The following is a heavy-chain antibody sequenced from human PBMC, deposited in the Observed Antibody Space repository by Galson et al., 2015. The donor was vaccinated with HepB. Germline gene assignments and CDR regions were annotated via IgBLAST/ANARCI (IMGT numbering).Heavy chain of an antibody. CDR3: AKDLSSSWSYFDY. CDR2: ISGSGGST. J-gene: IGHJ4*02. D-gene: IGHD6-13*01. CDR1: GFTFSSYA. V-gene: IGHV3-23*01. Sequence: SLRLSCAASGFTFSSYAMSWVRQAPGKGLEWVSAISGSGGSTYYADSVKGRFTISRDNSKNTLYLQMNSLRAEDTAVYYCAKDLSSSWSYFDYWGQGTLVTVSS.